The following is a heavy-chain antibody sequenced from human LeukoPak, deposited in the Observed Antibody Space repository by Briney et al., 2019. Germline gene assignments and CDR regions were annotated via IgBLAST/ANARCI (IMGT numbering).Heavy chain of an antibody. Sequence: SETLSLTCTVSGGSISGNSWTWTRQPPGKGLEWIWHIYYRGRAAYNPSLRSRIIISVVTSKNQMFLRLSSVTAADTAVYYCARFGIDYDMDVWGQGTKVTVSS. D-gene: IGHD3-16*01. V-gene: IGHV4-59*01. J-gene: IGHJ6*02. CDR2: IYYRGRA. CDR3: ARFGIDYDMDV. CDR1: GGSISGNS.